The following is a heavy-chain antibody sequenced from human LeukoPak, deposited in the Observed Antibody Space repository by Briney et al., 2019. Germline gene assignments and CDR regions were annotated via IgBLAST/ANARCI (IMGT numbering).Heavy chain of an antibody. J-gene: IGHJ4*02. CDR3: AKGAKYSSVWYDY. V-gene: IGHV3-23*01. CDR2: ISGSGGYT. Sequence: PGGSLRLSCEASGFTFSSYAMSWVRQAPGKGLEWVSGISGSGGYTYYADSVKGRFTISGDNSKNTLYLQMSSLRAEDTAVYYCAKGAKYSSVWYDYWGQGTLVTVSS. D-gene: IGHD6-19*01. CDR1: GFTFSSYA.